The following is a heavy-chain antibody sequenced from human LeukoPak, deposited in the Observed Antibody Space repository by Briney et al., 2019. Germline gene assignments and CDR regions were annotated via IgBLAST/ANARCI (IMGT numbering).Heavy chain of an antibody. CDR1: GYTFTDYY. CDR3: ATSNMGTPVAAFDY. CDR2: IDPENNET. Sequence: GATVKISCEVSGYTFTDYYVHWVQQAPGKGLQWMGLIDPENNETIYAERFQGRVTIAADTSADTAYMELKSDDTAVYYCATSNMGTPVAAFDYWGQGTLVTVSS. V-gene: IGHV1-69-2*01. J-gene: IGHJ4*02. D-gene: IGHD6-19*01.